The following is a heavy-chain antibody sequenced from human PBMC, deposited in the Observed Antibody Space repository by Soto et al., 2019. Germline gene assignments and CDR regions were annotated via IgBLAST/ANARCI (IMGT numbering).Heavy chain of an antibody. J-gene: IGHJ4*02. CDR1: GFTFSGSA. Sequence: PGGSLRLSCAASGFTFSGSAMHWVRQASGKGLEGVGRIRSKANSYATAYAASVKGRFTISRDDSKNTAYLQMNSLKPEDTAVYYCTSPGRGYDSDYWGQGTLVTVSS. CDR3: TSPGRGYDSDY. V-gene: IGHV3-73*01. D-gene: IGHD5-12*01. CDR2: IRSKANSYAT.